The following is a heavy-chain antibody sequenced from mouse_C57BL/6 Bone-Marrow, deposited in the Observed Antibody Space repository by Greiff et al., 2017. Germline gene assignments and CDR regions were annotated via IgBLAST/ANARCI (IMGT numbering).Heavy chain of an antibody. CDR3: ARTATVVATPWYFDV. V-gene: IGHV2-9-1*01. Sequence: VKLMESGPGLVAPSQILSITCTVSGFSLTSYAISWVRQPPGKGLEWLGVIWTGGGTNYNSALKSRLSISKDNSKSQVFLKMNSLQTDDTARYYCARTATVVATPWYFDVWGTGTTVTVSS. J-gene: IGHJ1*03. CDR1: GFSLTSYA. CDR2: IWTGGGT. D-gene: IGHD1-1*01.